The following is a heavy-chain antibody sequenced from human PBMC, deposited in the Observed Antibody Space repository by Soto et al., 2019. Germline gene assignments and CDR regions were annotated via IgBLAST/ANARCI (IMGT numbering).Heavy chain of an antibody. D-gene: IGHD2-2*01. V-gene: IGHV3-15*07. J-gene: IGHJ6*02. Sequence: GGSLRLSCAASGFTFSNAWMNWVRQAPGKGLEWVGRIKSKTDGGTTDYAAPVKGRFTISRDDSKNTLYLQMNSLKTEDTAVYYCTTDLFQCSSTSCYVLRRYYYYGMDVWGQGTTVTVSS. CDR2: IKSKTDGGTT. CDR3: TTDLFQCSSTSCYVLRRYYYYGMDV. CDR1: GFTFSNAW.